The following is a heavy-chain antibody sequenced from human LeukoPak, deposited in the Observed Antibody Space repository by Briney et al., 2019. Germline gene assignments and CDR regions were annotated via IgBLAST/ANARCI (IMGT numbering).Heavy chain of an antibody. D-gene: IGHD3-16*01. CDR2: VYYIGTA. Sequence: SQTPSLTCSVSGDSISIGDFRWSWIRQSPGKGLEWIGYVYYIGTAYYNPSLRSRVALSTDTSKNQFSLTLNSVTVADSAVYFCARARGDSPRIYYYMDVWGKGTTVTVSS. V-gene: IGHV4-30-4*01. J-gene: IGHJ6*03. CDR1: GDSISIGDFR. CDR3: ARARGDSPRIYYYMDV.